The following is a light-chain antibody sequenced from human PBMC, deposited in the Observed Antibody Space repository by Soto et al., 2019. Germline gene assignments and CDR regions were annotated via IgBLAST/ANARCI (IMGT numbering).Light chain of an antibody. J-gene: IGKJ5*01. CDR2: EVS. CDR3: MQSTQLPHT. V-gene: IGKV2D-29*02. CDR1: QSLLHITGETF. Sequence: DVVMTQTPLSLSVAPGQPAFISCKSSQSLLHITGETFLLWYLQKPGQSPQLLIYEVSTRVSGVPDRISGSGSGTEFTLEISRVENDDVGIYYCMQSTQLPHTFGQGTRLG.